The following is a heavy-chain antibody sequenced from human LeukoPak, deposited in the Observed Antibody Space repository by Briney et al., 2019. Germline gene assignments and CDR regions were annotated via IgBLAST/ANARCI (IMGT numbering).Heavy chain of an antibody. CDR1: GGSISSSSYY. D-gene: IGHD6-19*01. CDR2: IYYTGNT. CDR3: ARHRVGGSGWLCYFDY. V-gene: IGHV4-39*01. J-gene: IGHJ4*02. Sequence: PSETLSLTCTVSGGSISSSSYYWGWIRQPPGKGLEWIGSIYYTGNTYYNPSLKSRVTISVDTSKNQFSLKLTSVTAADTAVYYCARHRVGGSGWLCYFDYWGQGTLVTVSS.